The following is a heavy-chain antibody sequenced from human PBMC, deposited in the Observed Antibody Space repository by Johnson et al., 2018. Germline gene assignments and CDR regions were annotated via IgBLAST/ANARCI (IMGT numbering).Heavy chain of an antibody. CDR2: IWSDGGNI. CDR1: GFSFSSYV. V-gene: IGHV3-33*01. Sequence: QVQLVQAGGGVVEPGRSLRLSCAASGFSFSSYVMHWVRQAPGEGLEWVANIWSDGGNINYGDAVKGRFTISIDNSKNTLYLEMNSLRVEDTAVYYCASGLGAGPTALCFDFWGRGTMVTVSS. D-gene: IGHD2-21*02. CDR3: ASGLGAGPTALCFDF. J-gene: IGHJ3*01.